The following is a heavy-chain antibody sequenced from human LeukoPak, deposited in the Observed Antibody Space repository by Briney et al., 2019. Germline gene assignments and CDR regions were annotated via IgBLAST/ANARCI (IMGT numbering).Heavy chain of an antibody. V-gene: IGHV1-18*01. Sequence: ASVKVSCKASGYTFTRYGISWVRQAPGQGLEWMGWISAYNGNTNYAQKLQGRVTMTTDTSTSTAYMELRSLRSDDTAVYYCARGHYDILTGYYLSPDYWGQGTLVTVSS. CDR1: GYTFTRYG. J-gene: IGHJ4*02. CDR2: ISAYNGNT. D-gene: IGHD3-9*01. CDR3: ARGHYDILTGYYLSPDY.